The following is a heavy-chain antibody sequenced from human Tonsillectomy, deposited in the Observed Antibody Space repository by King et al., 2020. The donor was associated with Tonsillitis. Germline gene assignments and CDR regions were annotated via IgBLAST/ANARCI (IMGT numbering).Heavy chain of an antibody. Sequence: VQLVESGAEVKKPGASVQVSCEASGYTFNTYGISWVRQAPGQGLEWMGWISGYDGDTNYAQKVQGRVTMTTDTSTSTAYIELRSLRADDTAVYYCARDQTSPTYYRSYYPGWFDPWGQGTLVTVYS. J-gene: IGHJ5*02. CDR1: GYTFNTYG. CDR3: ARDQTSPTYYRSYYPGWFDP. V-gene: IGHV1-18*04. D-gene: IGHD4-11*01. CDR2: ISGYDGDT.